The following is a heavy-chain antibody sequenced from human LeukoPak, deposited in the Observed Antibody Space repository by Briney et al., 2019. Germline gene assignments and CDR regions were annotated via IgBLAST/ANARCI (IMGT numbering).Heavy chain of an antibody. J-gene: IGHJ6*03. D-gene: IGHD5-12*01. CDR2: IIPIFGTA. CDR1: GGTFSSYA. V-gene: IGHV1-69*01. CDR3: AREREPWLRYLGYYYYYMDV. Sequence: GSSVKVSCKASGGTFSSYAISWVRQAPGQGLEWIGGIIPIFGTANYAQKFQGRVTITADESTSTAYMELSSLRSEDTAVYYCAREREPWLRYLGYYYYYMDVWGKGTTVTVSS.